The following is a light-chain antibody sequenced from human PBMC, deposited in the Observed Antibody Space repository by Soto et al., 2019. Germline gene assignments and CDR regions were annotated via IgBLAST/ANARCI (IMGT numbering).Light chain of an antibody. CDR3: QTWGTGPWV. J-gene: IGLJ3*02. CDR1: SGHSSYA. Sequence: QSVLTQSPSASASLGASVQLTCTLSSGHSSYAIAWHQQQPEKGPRYLMKLNSDGSHSKGDGIPDRFSGSSSGAERYLTISSLQSEDEADYYCQTWGTGPWVFGGGTKVTVL. CDR2: LNSDGSH. V-gene: IGLV4-69*01.